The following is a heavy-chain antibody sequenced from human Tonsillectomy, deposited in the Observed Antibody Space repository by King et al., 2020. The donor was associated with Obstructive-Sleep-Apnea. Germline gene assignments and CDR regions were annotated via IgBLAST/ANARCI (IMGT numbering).Heavy chain of an antibody. CDR3: ARTYDTSGYFDW. CDR1: GGSITTDW. CDR2: IYHDETT. J-gene: IGHJ5*01. Sequence: VQLQESGPGLVKPSGTLSLTCAVSGGSITTDWWSWVRQPPGKGLEWIGEIYHDETTHYNPSLESRLTIFVDKSKNQFSLRLTSVTAADMAVYYCARTYDTSGYFDWWGQGTLVTVSS. D-gene: IGHD3-22*01. V-gene: IGHV4-4*02.